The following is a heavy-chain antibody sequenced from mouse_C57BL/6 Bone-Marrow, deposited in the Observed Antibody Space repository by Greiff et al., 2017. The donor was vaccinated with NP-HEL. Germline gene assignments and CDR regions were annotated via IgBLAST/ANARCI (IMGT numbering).Heavy chain of an antibody. V-gene: IGHV1-69*01. D-gene: IGHD3-1*01. J-gene: IGHJ1*03. CDR3: ARRARYRYFDV. CDR2: IDPSDSYT. Sequence: VKLQQPGAELVMPGASVKLSCKASGYTFTSYWMHWVKQRPGQGLEWIGEIDPSDSYTNYNQKFKGKSTLTVDKSSSTAYMQLSSLTSEDSAVYYCARRARYRYFDVWGTGTTVTVSS. CDR1: GYTFTSYW.